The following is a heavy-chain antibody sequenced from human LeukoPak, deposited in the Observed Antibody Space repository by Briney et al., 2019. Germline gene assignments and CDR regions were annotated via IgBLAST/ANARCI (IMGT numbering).Heavy chain of an antibody. V-gene: IGHV3-23*01. CDR3: ARGVEPLAANTLAY. CDR2: ISGSGGTT. J-gene: IGHJ4*02. Sequence: GGSLRLSCAASGSTFSSYAMTWVRQAPGKGLEWVSIISGSGGTTYYADSVKGRFTISRDNSKNTLYLQMNSLRAEDTAVYYCARGVEPLAANTLAYWGQGTLVTVSS. CDR1: GSTFSSYA. D-gene: IGHD1-14*01.